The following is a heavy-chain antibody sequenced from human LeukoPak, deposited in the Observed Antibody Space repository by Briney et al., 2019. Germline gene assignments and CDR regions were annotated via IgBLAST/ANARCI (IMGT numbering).Heavy chain of an antibody. CDR3: ARDTSYCSGGSCFEYFQH. CDR2: ISPYNGNT. V-gene: IGHV1-18*01. CDR1: GYTFTSYG. D-gene: IGHD2-15*01. J-gene: IGHJ1*01. Sequence: ASVKVSCKASGYTFTSYGISWVRQAPGQGLEWMGWISPYNGNTKNAQKFQGRVTMTTDTSTSTAYMELRSLRSEDTAVYYCARDTSYCSGGSCFEYFQHWGQGTLVTVSS.